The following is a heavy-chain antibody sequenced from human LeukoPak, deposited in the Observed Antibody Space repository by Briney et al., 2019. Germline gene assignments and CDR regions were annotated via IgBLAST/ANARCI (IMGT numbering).Heavy chain of an antibody. CDR1: GFIVSSNY. V-gene: IGHV3-53*01. D-gene: IGHD6-19*01. Sequence: PGGSLRLSCAASGFIVSSNYMSWVRQAPGKGLEWVSVIYSGDSTYYADSVKGRFTISRDNSKNTLYLQMNSLRAEDTAVYYCARDVRGWRYFDCWGQGTLVTVSS. CDR3: ARDVRGWRYFDC. J-gene: IGHJ4*02. CDR2: IYSGDST.